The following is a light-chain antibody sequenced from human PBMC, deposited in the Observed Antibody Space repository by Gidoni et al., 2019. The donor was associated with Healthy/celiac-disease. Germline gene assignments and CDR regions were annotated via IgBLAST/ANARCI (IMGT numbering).Light chain of an antibody. Sequence: AFHLTLSPSSLSASVGDSVTITCRARQGISSALAWYQQKPGKAPQLLIYDASSLESGVPSRFSGSGSGTDFTLTISSLQSEDFATYYCQQFKSYPLTFXGXTKVEIK. V-gene: IGKV1-13*02. CDR2: DAS. CDR1: QGISSA. J-gene: IGKJ4*01. CDR3: QQFKSYPLT.